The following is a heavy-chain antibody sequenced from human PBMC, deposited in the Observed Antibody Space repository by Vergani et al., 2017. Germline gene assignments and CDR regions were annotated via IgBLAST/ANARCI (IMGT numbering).Heavy chain of an antibody. CDR2: INTNTGNP. V-gene: IGHV7-4-1*02. D-gene: IGHD3-10*01. Sequence: QVPLVQSGSELKKPGASVKVSCKASGYTFTSYAMNWVRQAPGQGLEWMGWINTNTGNPTYAQGFTGRFVFSLDTSVSTAYLQISSLKAEDTAVYYCARDMVRGVGGRINYYYYYGMDVWGQGTTVTVSS. CDR1: GYTFTSYA. CDR3: ARDMVRGVGGRINYYYYYGMDV. J-gene: IGHJ6*02.